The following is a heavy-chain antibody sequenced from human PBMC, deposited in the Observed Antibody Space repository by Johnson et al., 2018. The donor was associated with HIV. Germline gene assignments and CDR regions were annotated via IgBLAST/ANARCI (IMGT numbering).Heavy chain of an antibody. Sequence: VHLVESGGGVVRPGGSLRLSCAASGFAFDDYGMSWVRQAPGNGLDWVSGINWNGGLTGYADSVKGRCTISRDNDKSSVYMQMNNLRAEDTAFYYCARRDSGSLSFDLWGQGTMVTVSS. CDR2: INWNGGLT. J-gene: IGHJ3*01. CDR3: ARRDSGSLSFDL. V-gene: IGHV3-20*04. CDR1: GFAFDDYG. D-gene: IGHD1-26*01.